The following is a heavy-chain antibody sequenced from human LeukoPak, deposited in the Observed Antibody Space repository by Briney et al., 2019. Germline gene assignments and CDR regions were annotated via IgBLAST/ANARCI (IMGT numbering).Heavy chain of an antibody. CDR3: ATGYYFGSGSYGYLDY. D-gene: IGHD3-10*01. J-gene: IGHJ4*02. Sequence: GGSLRLSCAASGFTVSSKYMSWVRQTPGKGLHSVALIYSSGDAYTPDSVKGRFTISRDDSENTLYLQMDSLRAEDTAVYYCATGYYFGSGSYGYLDYWGQGTLVTVSS. V-gene: IGHV3-53*01. CDR1: GFTVSSKY. CDR2: IYSSGDA.